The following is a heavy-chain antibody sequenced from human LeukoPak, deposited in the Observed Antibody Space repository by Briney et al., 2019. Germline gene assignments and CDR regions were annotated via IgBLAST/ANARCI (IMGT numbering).Heavy chain of an antibody. J-gene: IGHJ4*02. V-gene: IGHV4-61*02. CDR1: GGSLRSGSYY. CDR2: IYNRGST. Sequence: SQTLSLTCTVSGGSLRSGSYYWSWIRQPAGKGLEWIGRIYNRGSTNYNPSLKSRVTMSEDTSKNQLSLKLTSVTAADTAVYYCARGRGSFDSWGQGTLVTVSA. CDR3: ARGRGSFDS. D-gene: IGHD1-26*01.